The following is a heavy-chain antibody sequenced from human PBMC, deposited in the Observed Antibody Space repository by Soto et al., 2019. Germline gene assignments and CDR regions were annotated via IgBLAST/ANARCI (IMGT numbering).Heavy chain of an antibody. CDR2: ISGSGGIT. J-gene: IGHJ4*02. CDR1: EFMFSNYA. D-gene: IGHD6-19*01. V-gene: IGHV3-23*01. CDR3: AKAEKSSAVAGYFDS. Sequence: LRLSCSASEFMFSNYAMNWVRQAPGKGLEWVSAISGSGGITYYADSVKGRFTISRDDSKNTLYLQMNSLRAEDTAVYYCAKAEKSSAVAGYFDSWGQGTLVTVSS.